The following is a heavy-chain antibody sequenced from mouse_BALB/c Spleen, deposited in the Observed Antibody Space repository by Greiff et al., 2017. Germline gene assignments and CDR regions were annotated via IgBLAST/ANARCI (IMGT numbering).Heavy chain of an antibody. CDR2: IYPGSGNT. CDR3: ARRFITTATYYFDY. J-gene: IGHJ2*01. CDR1: GYTFTDSY. Sequence: QFQLHQSGPELVKPGASVKISCKASGYTFTDSYINGVKQKPGQGLEWIGWIYPGSGNTKYNEKFKGKATLTVDTSSSTAYMQLSSLTSEDTAVYFCARRFITTATYYFDYWGQGTTLTVSS. V-gene: IGHV1-84*02. D-gene: IGHD1-2*01.